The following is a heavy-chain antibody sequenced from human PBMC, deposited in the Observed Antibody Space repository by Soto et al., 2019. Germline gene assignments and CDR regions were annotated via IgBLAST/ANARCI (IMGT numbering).Heavy chain of an antibody. Sequence: EVQLVESGGGLVKPGGSLRLSCAASGFTFSNAWMSWVCQAPGKGLEWVGRIKSKTDGGTTDYAAPVKGRFTISRDDSKNTLYLQMNSLKTEDTAVYYCTTPPVAGSIDYWGQGTLVTVSS. CDR2: IKSKTDGGTT. CDR1: GFTFSNAW. V-gene: IGHV3-15*01. CDR3: TTPPVAGSIDY. D-gene: IGHD6-19*01. J-gene: IGHJ4*02.